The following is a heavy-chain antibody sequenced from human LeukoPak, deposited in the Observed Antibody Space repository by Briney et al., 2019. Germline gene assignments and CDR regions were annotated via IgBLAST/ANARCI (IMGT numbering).Heavy chain of an antibody. CDR2: ISGSGGST. V-gene: IGHV3-23*01. J-gene: IGHJ4*02. Sequence: GGSLRLSCAASGFTLSNHWMHWVRQAPGKGLEWVSAISGSGGSTYYADSVKGRFTISRDNSKNTLYLQMNSLRAEDTAVYYCAKSRYSSGWYYFDYWGQGTLVTVSS. CDR1: GFTLSNHW. D-gene: IGHD6-19*01. CDR3: AKSRYSSGWYYFDY.